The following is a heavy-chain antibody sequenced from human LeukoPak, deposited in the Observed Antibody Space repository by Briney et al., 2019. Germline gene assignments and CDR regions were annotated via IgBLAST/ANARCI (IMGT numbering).Heavy chain of an antibody. D-gene: IGHD5-18*01. J-gene: IGHJ4*02. CDR3: ARDGIRGGYSYGYFDY. Sequence: ASVKVSGKASGGTFTNYAINWVRHAPGQGLEWMGIINPSGGSTSYAQKFQGRVTMTRDTSTSTVYMELSSLRSEDTAVYYCARDGIRGGYSYGYFDYWGQGTLVTVSS. V-gene: IGHV1-46*01. CDR1: GGTFTNYA. CDR2: INPSGGST.